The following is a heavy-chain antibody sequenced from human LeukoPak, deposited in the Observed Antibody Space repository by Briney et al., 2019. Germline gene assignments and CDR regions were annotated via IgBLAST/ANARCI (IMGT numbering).Heavy chain of an antibody. D-gene: IGHD2-2*01. CDR1: GYTFTSYG. CDR2: ISAYNGNT. J-gene: IGHJ4*02. Sequence: ASVKVSCKASGYTFTSYGISWVRQAPGQGLEWMGWISAYNGNTNYAQKLQGRVTMTTDTSTSTAYMELRSLRSDDTAVYYCAGGYCSSTSCYFFDYWAREPWSPSPQ. CDR3: AGGYCSSTSCYFFDY. V-gene: IGHV1-18*01.